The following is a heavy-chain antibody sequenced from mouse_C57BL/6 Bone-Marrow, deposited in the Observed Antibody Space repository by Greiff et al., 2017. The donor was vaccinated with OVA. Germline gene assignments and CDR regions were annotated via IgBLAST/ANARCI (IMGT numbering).Heavy chain of an antibody. Sequence: EVQLVESGGGLVQPGGSLKLSCAASGFTFSSYAMSWVRQTPEKRLEWVATISDGGSYTYYPDNVKGRFTISRDNAKNNLYLQMSHLKSEDTAMYYCARERRNYYAMDYWGQGTSVTVSS. CDR2: ISDGGSYT. J-gene: IGHJ4*01. CDR1: GFTFSSYA. V-gene: IGHV5-4*01. CDR3: ARERRNYYAMDY. D-gene: IGHD2-12*01.